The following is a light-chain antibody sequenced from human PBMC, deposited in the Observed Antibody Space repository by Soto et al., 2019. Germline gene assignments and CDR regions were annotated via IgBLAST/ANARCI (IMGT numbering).Light chain of an antibody. CDR2: DVS. Sequence: QSALTQPASVSGSPGQSITISCTGTSSDVGGYNYVSWYQQHPGKAPKLMIYDVSNRPSGVTNRFSGSKSGNTASLTISGLQAEDEAYYFSSSYSRSSDPSAVFGGGTQLTVL. J-gene: IGLJ7*01. CDR1: SSDVGGYNY. V-gene: IGLV2-14*01. CDR3: SSYSRSSDPSAV.